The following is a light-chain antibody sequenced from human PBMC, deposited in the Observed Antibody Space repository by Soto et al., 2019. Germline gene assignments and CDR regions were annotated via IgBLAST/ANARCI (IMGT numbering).Light chain of an antibody. CDR2: EVS. CDR3: SSYAGSNTVV. CDR1: SSDVVYYDY. Sequence: QSALTQPPSASGSPGPSVTISCTGTSSDVVYYDYVSWYQQHPGKAPKLMIYEVSNRPSGVPDRFSGSKSGNTASLTVSGLQADDAADYHFSSYAGSNTVVFGGGTKVTVL. V-gene: IGLV2-8*01. J-gene: IGLJ2*01.